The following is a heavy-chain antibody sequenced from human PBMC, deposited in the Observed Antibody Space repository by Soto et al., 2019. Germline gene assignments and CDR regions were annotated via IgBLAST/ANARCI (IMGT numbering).Heavy chain of an antibody. CDR1: KLNFGDYA. D-gene: IGHD2-15*01. V-gene: IGHV3-9*01. J-gene: IGHJ3*01. CDR2: ISSNSSII. Sequence: EIEMAESGGGRVQPGTSLRLSCTASKLNFGDYALHWVRQVPGKGLGWVSGISSNSSIIDYADSGRGRFTMSRDNTKKSLHLQMDSLRPDDSALYYCCVEAGGGVWGRGTMVTVSS. CDR3: CVEAGGGV.